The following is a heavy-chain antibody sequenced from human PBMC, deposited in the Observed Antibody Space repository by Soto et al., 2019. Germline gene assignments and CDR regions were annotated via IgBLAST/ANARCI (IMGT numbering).Heavy chain of an antibody. J-gene: IGHJ4*02. D-gene: IGHD3-9*01. V-gene: IGHV1-2*02. CDR3: ARASVLRYFDWSHDY. CDR1: GYTFTVYY. CDR2: INPNSGGT. Sequence: GASVKVSCKASGYTFTVYYMHGVVQAALQGLEWMGWINPNSGGTNYAQKFQGRVTMTRDTSISTAYMELSRLRSDDTAVYYCARASVLRYFDWSHDYWGQGTLVTVSS.